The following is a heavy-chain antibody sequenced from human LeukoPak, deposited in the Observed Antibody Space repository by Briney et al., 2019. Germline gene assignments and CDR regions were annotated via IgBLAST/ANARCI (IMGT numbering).Heavy chain of an antibody. V-gene: IGHV3-7*01. CDR2: IKQDGSEK. Sequence: GGSLRLSCAASGFTFSSYWMSWVRKAPGKGLEWVANIKQDGSEKYYVDSVKGRFTISRDNAKNSLYLQMNSLRAEDTAVYYCARDIDYYDSSGYPTLDYWGQGTLVTVSS. CDR3: ARDIDYYDSSGYPTLDY. J-gene: IGHJ4*02. D-gene: IGHD3-22*01. CDR1: GFTFSSYW.